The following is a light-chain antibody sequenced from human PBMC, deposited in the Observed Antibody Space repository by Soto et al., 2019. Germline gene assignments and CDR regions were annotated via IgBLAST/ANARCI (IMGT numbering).Light chain of an antibody. CDR2: AVS. J-gene: IGLJ1*01. CDR3: SSFSSSSTQF. Sequence: QSALTQPASVSGSSGRSITISCTGTSSDVGRYNFVSWYQQHPGNAPKLLIYAVSDRPSGVSTRFSGSKSGNTAFLAIPGLQAEDEADCSSFSSSSTQFFGTGTKLTVL. CDR1: SSDVGRYNF. V-gene: IGLV2-14*03.